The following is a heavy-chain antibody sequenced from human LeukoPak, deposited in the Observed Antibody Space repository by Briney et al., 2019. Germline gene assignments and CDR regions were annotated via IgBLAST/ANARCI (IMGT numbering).Heavy chain of an antibody. J-gene: IGHJ3*02. V-gene: IGHV3-30*18. D-gene: IGHD6-13*01. CDR2: ISYDGSNK. Sequence: GRSLRLSCAASGFTFSSCGMHWVRQAPGKGLEWVAVISYDGSNKYYADSVKGRFTISRDNSKNTLYLQMNSLRAEDTAVYYCAKGPYSSSWHDAFDIWGQGTMVTVSS. CDR1: GFTFSSCG. CDR3: AKGPYSSSWHDAFDI.